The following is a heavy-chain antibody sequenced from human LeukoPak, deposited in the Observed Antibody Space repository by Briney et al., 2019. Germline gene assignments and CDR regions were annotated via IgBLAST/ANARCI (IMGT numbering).Heavy chain of an antibody. J-gene: IGHJ4*02. CDR2: IYYSGST. D-gene: IGHD6-19*01. CDR3: ARGRYSSGIYYFDY. CDR1: GGSISSYY. Sequence: PSETLSLTCTVSGGSISSYYWSWIRQPPGKGLEWIGYIYYSGSTNYNPSLKSRVTISVDTSKNQFSLKLRSVTAADTAVYYCARGRYSSGIYYFDYWGQGTLVTVSS. V-gene: IGHV4-59*01.